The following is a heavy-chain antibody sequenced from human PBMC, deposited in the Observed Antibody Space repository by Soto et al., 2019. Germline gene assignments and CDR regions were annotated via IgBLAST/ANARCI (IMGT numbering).Heavy chain of an antibody. J-gene: IGHJ4*02. Sequence: GGSLRLSCAASGFTFSDYYMSWIRQAPGKGLEWVSYISSSGSTIYYADSVKGRFTISRDNAKNSLYLQMNSLRAEDTAVYYCARDYDFWSGYYTNTGIDYWGQGTLVTVSS. D-gene: IGHD3-3*01. V-gene: IGHV3-11*01. CDR2: ISSSGSTI. CDR3: ARDYDFWSGYYTNTGIDY. CDR1: GFTFSDYY.